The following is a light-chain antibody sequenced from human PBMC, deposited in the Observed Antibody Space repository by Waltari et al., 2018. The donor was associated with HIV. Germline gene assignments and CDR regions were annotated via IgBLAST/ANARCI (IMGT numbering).Light chain of an antibody. CDR3: QTWGTGIRV. V-gene: IGLV4-69*01. CDR2: LNSDGSH. CDR1: TGHSPYA. Sequence: QLVLTQSPSASASLRAPVKLTCTLSTGHSPYAIAWHPQQAEKGPRYLMKLNSDGSHTKGDGIPDRFSGSSSGSERYLIISSLQSEDEADYYCQTWGTGIRVFGGGTRLTVL. J-gene: IGLJ3*02.